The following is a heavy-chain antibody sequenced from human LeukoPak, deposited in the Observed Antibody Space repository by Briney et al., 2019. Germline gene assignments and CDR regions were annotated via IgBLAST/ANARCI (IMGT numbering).Heavy chain of an antibody. D-gene: IGHD2/OR15-2a*01. CDR2: VRSYSSYI. Sequence: GGSLGLSWETSGFSFDTYNFNWVRQAPGKGLEWVATVRSYSSYIHYADSVKGRFTISRDDAKKSPYLQMNTLRAEDTAVYYCARFSEVYYYVDVWGTGTTVTVSS. J-gene: IGHJ6*03. CDR3: ARFSEVYYYVDV. V-gene: IGHV3-21*01. CDR1: GFSFDTYN.